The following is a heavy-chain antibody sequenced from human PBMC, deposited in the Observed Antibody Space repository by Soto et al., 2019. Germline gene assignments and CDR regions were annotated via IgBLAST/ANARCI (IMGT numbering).Heavy chain of an antibody. D-gene: IGHD1-26*01. V-gene: IGHV1-18*01. CDR1: GYTFTNYG. CDR2: ISAYNGNT. J-gene: IGHJ4*02. Sequence: QVQLVQSGAEVKKPGASVKVSCKASGYTFTNYGVIWVRQAPGQGLEWMGWISAYNGNTNYAQKLQGRVTMTTDTFTSSAYTELTSLRSDDTAVYYCARDRGSYALDYWGQGTLVSVSS. CDR3: ARDRGSYALDY.